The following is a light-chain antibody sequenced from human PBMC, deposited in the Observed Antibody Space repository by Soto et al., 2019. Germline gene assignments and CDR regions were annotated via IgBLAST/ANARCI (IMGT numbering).Light chain of an antibody. Sequence: QSALTQPASVSGSPGQSITISCTGTSSDVGGYNYVSWYQQHPGKAPKLMIYDVSNRPSGVSNRFSGSKSGNTASLTISGLQAGDEADYYCSSYTSSSTRVVFGGGTQLTVL. J-gene: IGLJ2*01. V-gene: IGLV2-14*01. CDR1: SSDVGGYNY. CDR3: SSYTSSSTRVV. CDR2: DVS.